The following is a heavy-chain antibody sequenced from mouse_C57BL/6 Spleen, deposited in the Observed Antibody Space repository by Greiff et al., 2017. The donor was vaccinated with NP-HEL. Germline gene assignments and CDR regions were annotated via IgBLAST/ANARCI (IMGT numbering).Heavy chain of an antibody. CDR2: INPYNGGT. V-gene: IGHV1-19*01. CDR3: ARGGSHWYFDV. Sequence: VQLQQSGPVLVKPGASVKMSCKASGYTFTDYYMNWVKQSHGKSLEWIGVINPYNGGTSYNQKFKGKATLTVDKSSSTAYMELNSLTSEDSAVYYCARGGSHWYFDVWGTGTTVTVSS. J-gene: IGHJ1*03. CDR1: GYTFTDYY.